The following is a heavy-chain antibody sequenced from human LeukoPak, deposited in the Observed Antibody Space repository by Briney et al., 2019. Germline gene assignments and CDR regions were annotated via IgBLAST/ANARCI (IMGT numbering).Heavy chain of an antibody. D-gene: IGHD4-17*01. V-gene: IGHV3-48*02. CDR1: GFTFSSYS. CDR3: ATSRDYGDYEYYYGMDV. J-gene: IGHJ6*02. CDR2: ISSSSSTI. Sequence: GGSLRLSCAASGFTFSSYSMNWVRQAPGKGLEWVPYISSSSSTIYYADSVKGRFTISRDNAKNSLYLQMNSLRDEDTAVYYCATSRDYGDYEYYYGMDVWGQGTTVTVSS.